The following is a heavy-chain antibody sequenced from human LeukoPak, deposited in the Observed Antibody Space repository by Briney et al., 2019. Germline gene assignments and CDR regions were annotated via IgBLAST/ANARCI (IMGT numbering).Heavy chain of an antibody. J-gene: IGHJ6*02. CDR3: ARDVTMVRGVIVESHGMDV. CDR1: GYTFTSYY. D-gene: IGHD3-10*01. CDR2: INPSGGST. Sequence: ASVKVSCKASGYTFTSYYMHWVRQAPGQGLEWMGIINPSGGSTSYAQKFQGRVTMTTDTSTSTAYMELRSLRSDDTAVYYCARDVTMVRGVIVESHGMDVWGQGTTVTVSS. V-gene: IGHV1-46*01.